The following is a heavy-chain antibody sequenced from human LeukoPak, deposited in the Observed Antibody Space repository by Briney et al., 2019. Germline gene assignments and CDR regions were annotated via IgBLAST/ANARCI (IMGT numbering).Heavy chain of an antibody. D-gene: IGHD3-10*01. CDR1: GFTFSSYA. CDR2: ISYDGSNK. V-gene: IGHV3-30-3*01. Sequence: GGSLRLSCAASGFTFSSYAMPWVRQAPGKGLEWVAVISYDGSNKYYADSVKGRFTISRDNSKNTLYLQMNSLRAEDTAVYYCARDRIKYGPFDYWGQGTLVTVSS. CDR3: ARDRIKYGPFDY. J-gene: IGHJ4*02.